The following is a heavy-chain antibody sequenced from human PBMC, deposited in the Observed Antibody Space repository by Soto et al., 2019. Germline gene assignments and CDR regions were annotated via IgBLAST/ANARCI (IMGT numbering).Heavy chain of an antibody. Sequence: QVQLVQSGAEVKKPGSSVKVSCKASGGTFSSYAISWVRQAPGQGLEWMGGIIPIFGTANYAQKFQGRVTITADESTSTAYMELSSLRSEDTAVYYCASVYCSGGSCYSGTLLNWFDPWGQGTLVTVSS. V-gene: IGHV1-69*01. D-gene: IGHD2-15*01. CDR1: GGTFSSYA. J-gene: IGHJ5*02. CDR2: IIPIFGTA. CDR3: ASVYCSGGSCYSGTLLNWFDP.